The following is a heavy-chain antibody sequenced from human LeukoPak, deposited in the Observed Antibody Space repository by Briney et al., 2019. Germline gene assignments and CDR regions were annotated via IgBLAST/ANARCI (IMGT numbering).Heavy chain of an antibody. D-gene: IGHD6-13*01. V-gene: IGHV4-34*01. Sequence: PSETLSLTCAVYGGSFSGYYWSWIRQPPGRGLECIGEINHSGSTNYNPSLKSRVTISVDTSKNQFSLKLSSVTAADTAVYYCAKSGYSSTYDYWGQGTLVTVSA. J-gene: IGHJ4*02. CDR3: AKSGYSSTYDY. CDR1: GGSFSGYY. CDR2: INHSGST.